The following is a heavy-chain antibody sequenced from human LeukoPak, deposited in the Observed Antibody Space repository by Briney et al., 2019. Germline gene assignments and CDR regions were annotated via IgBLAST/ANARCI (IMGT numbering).Heavy chain of an antibody. D-gene: IGHD2-15*01. CDR2: IIPIFGTA. Sequence: GASVKVSCKASGYTFTSYGISWVRQAPGQGLEWMGGIIPIFGTANYAQKFQGRVTITADESTSTAYMELSSLRSEDTAVYYCASAVAGDYYYGMDVWGQGTTVTVSS. V-gene: IGHV1-69*13. J-gene: IGHJ6*02. CDR3: ASAVAGDYYYGMDV. CDR1: GYTFTSYG.